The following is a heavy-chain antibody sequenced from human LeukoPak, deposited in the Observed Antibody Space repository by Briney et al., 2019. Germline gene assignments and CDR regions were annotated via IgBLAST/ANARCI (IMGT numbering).Heavy chain of an antibody. CDR2: IYYSGST. CDR3: AIWGCSSSYCHFDY. CDR1: GGSISSYY. V-gene: IGHV4-59*12. D-gene: IGHD3-22*01. Sequence: SETLSLTCTVSGGSISSYYWSWIRQPPGKGLEWIGYIYYSGSTNYNPSLKSRVTTSVDTSKNQFSLKLSSVTAADTAVYYCAIWGCSSSYCHFDYWGQGTLVTVSS. J-gene: IGHJ4*02.